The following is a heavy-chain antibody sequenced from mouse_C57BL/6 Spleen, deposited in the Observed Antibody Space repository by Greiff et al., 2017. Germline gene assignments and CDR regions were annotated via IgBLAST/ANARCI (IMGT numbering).Heavy chain of an antibody. CDR1: GYTFTSYW. V-gene: IGHV1-64*01. CDR3: ARSGDPYYFDY. CDR2: IHPNSGST. Sequence: VKLMESGAELVKPGASVKLSCKASGYTFTSYWMHWVKQRPGQGLEWIGMIHPNSGSTNYNEKFKSKATLTVDKSSSTAYMQLSSLTSEDSAVYYCARSGDPYYFDYWGQGTTLTVSS. J-gene: IGHJ2*01. D-gene: IGHD3-1*01.